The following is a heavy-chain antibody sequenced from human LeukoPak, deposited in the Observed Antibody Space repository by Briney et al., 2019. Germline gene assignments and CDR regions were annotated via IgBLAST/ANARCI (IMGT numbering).Heavy chain of an antibody. Sequence: PSETLSLTCTVSGGSISSHYWSWIRQPPGKGLEWIGYIYYSGSTNYNPSLKSRVTISVDTSKNQFSLKLSSVTAADTAVYYCARDLVGYSSSLTASWFDPRGQGTLVTVSS. V-gene: IGHV4-59*11. CDR3: ARDLVGYSSSLTASWFDP. J-gene: IGHJ5*02. D-gene: IGHD6-13*01. CDR2: IYYSGST. CDR1: GGSISSHY.